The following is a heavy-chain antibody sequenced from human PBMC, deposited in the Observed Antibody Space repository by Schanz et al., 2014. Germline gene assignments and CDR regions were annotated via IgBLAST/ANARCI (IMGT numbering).Heavy chain of an antibody. CDR3: AKTPREYGNYDNGPNWFDS. D-gene: IGHD3-16*01. V-gene: IGHV3-23*01. Sequence: EVQLLESGGGLVQPGGSLRLSCASSGFSFTTYVMSWVRQAPGKGLEWVSTIGTSGGTNYAESVKGRFTNSRDNSKNTLYRKIISLGTEDTAVYYCAKTPREYGNYDNGPNWFDSWGQGTLVTASS. CDR2: IGTSGGT. CDR1: GFSFTTYV. J-gene: IGHJ5*01.